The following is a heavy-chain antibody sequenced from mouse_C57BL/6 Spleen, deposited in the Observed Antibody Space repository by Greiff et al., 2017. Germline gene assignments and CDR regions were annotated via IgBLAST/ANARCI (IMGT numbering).Heavy chain of an antibody. CDR3: ARGGNSHWYFDV. CDR1: GYSITSGYY. J-gene: IGHJ1*03. CDR2: ISYDGSN. D-gene: IGHD2-1*01. V-gene: IGHV3-6*01. Sequence: EVKLMESGPGLVKPSQSLSLTCSVTGYSITSGYYWNWIRQFPGNKLEWMGYISYDGSNNYNPSLKNRISITRDTSKNQFFLKLNSVTTEDTATYYCARGGNSHWYFDVWGTGTTVTVSS.